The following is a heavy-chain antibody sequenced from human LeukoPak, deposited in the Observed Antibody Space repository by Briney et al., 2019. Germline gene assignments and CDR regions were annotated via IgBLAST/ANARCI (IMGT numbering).Heavy chain of an antibody. CDR1: GFTFTTYS. CDR3: ARDSYSDYDSSGYDAFDI. CDR2: ISSSSSYI. Sequence: GGSLRLSCAASGFTFTTYSMNWVRQAPGKGLEGVSSISSSSSYIYYADSVKGRFTISRDNAKNSLYLQMNSLRAEDTAVYYCARDSYSDYDSSGYDAFDIWGQGTMVTVSS. D-gene: IGHD3-22*01. V-gene: IGHV3-21*01. J-gene: IGHJ3*02.